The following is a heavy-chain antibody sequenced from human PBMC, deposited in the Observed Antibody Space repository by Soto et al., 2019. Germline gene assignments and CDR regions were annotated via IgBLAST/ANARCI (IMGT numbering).Heavy chain of an antibody. D-gene: IGHD5-12*01. J-gene: IGHJ4*02. V-gene: IGHV4-59*01. Sequence: PSETLSLTCTVSGGSISSNSGSGIRHPAGKGLEWIGYIYYSGSTTYHPSLKSRVTISVDTSKNQFSLKLSSVTAADTAVYYCARVKNSGSAWIFDYWGQGTLLTVSS. CDR2: IYYSGST. CDR1: GGSISSNS. CDR3: ARVKNSGSAWIFDY.